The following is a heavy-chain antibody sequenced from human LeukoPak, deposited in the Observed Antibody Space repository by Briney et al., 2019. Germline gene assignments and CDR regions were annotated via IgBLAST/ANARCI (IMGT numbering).Heavy chain of an antibody. V-gene: IGHV3-33*01. Sequence: GGSLRLSCAASGSTFSSYGMHWVRQAPGKGLEWVAVIWYDGSNKYYADSVKGRFTISRDNSKNTLYLQMNSLRAEDTAVYYCARGQGRDSSGWYVYWGQGTLVTVSS. CDR2: IWYDGSNK. J-gene: IGHJ4*02. CDR3: ARGQGRDSSGWYVY. CDR1: GSTFSSYG. D-gene: IGHD6-19*01.